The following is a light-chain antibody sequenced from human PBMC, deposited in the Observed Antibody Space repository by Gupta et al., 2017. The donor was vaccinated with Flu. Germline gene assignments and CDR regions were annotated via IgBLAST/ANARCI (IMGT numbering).Light chain of an antibody. CDR2: EDN. CDR3: QSYEV. J-gene: IGLJ3*02. V-gene: IGLV6-57*01. Sequence: NFMLTQPHSVSESPGKTVTISCTRSSGIIASNYVPWYQHRPGTSPTSVIYEDNQRPSGVPDRFSGSIDSSSNAASLTNSGRKTEDEADYCCQSYEVFGGGTKLTVL. CDR1: SGIIASNY.